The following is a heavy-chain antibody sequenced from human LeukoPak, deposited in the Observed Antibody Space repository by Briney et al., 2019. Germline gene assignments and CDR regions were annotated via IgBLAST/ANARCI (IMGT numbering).Heavy chain of an antibody. D-gene: IGHD3-16*02. J-gene: IGHJ4*02. V-gene: IGHV3-23*01. CDR2: ISGSGGST. Sequence: GGSLRLSCAASGFTFSSYSMNWVRQAPGKGLEWVSAISGSGGSTYYADSVKGRFTISRDNSKSTLYLQMNSLRAEDTAVYYCAKGGDDYVWGSYRSGFDYWGQGTLVTVSS. CDR3: AKGGDDYVWGSYRSGFDY. CDR1: GFTFSSYS.